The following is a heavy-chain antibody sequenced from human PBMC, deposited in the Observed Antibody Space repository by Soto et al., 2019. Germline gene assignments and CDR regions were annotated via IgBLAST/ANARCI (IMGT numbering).Heavy chain of an antibody. Sequence: SETLSLTCAVYGGSFSGYYWSWIRQPPGKGLEWIGEINHSGSTNYNPSLKSRVTISVDTSKNQFSLKLSSVTAADTAVYYCARGPGVCSSKGVPYNARARCMDVWGKGTTVTVSS. D-gene: IGHD2-2*01. CDR2: INHSGST. J-gene: IGHJ6*04. CDR1: GGSFSGYY. V-gene: IGHV4-34*01. CDR3: ARGPGVCSSKGVPYNARARCMDV.